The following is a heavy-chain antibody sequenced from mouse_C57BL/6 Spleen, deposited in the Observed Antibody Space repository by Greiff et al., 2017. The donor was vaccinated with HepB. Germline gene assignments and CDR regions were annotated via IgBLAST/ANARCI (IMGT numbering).Heavy chain of an antibody. CDR3: ANREGYYFDY. CDR2: IDPSDSYT. V-gene: IGHV1-50*01. Sequence: QVQLQQPGAELVKPGASVKLSCKASGYTFTSYWMQWVKQRPGQGLEWIGEIDPSDSYTNYNQKFKGKATLTVDTSSSTAYMQLSSLTSEDSAVYYCANREGYYFDYWGQGTTLTVSS. D-gene: IGHD2-14*01. CDR1: GYTFTSYW. J-gene: IGHJ2*01.